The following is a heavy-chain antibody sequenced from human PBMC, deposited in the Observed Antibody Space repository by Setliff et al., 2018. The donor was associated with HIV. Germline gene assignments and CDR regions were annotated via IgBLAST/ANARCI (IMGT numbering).Heavy chain of an antibody. D-gene: IGHD1-7*01. J-gene: IGHJ4*02. V-gene: IGHV1-18*01. CDR3: ARSLSYNWNYALY. CDR1: GGTFSSYG. Sequence: ASVKVSCKASGGTFSSYGISWVRQAPGQGLEWMGGISAYDGNTKYAQKFQGRVTMTTDTSTSTAYLELTGLRSDDTAVYYCARSLSYNWNYALYWGQGALVTVSS. CDR2: ISAYDGNT.